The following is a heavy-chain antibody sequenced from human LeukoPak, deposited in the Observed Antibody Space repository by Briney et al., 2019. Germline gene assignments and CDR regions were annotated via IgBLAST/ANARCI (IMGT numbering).Heavy chain of an antibody. D-gene: IGHD3-22*01. CDR3: AREPYYDSSGYYESPTVYYGMDV. V-gene: IGHV1-3*01. CDR2: INAGNGNT. J-gene: IGHJ6*02. CDR1: GYTFTSYA. Sequence: ASVKVSCKASGYTFTSYAMHWVRQAPGQRLEWMGWINAGNGNTKYSQKFQGRVTMTTDTSTSTAYMELRSLRSDDTAVYYCAREPYYDSSGYYESPTVYYGMDVWGQGTLVTVSS.